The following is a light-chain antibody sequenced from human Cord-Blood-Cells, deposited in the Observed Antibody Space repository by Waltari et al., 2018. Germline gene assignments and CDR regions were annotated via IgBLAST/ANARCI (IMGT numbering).Light chain of an antibody. V-gene: IGKV1-5*03. CDR3: QQYNSYSAT. CDR2: KAS. J-gene: IGKJ4*01. CDR1: QSISSW. Sequence: DIQMTQSPSTLSASVGDRVTITCRASQSISSWLAWDQQKPGKAPKLLIYKASSLESGVPSRFSGSGSGTEFTLTISSLQPDDFATYYCQQYNSYSATFGGGTKVEIK.